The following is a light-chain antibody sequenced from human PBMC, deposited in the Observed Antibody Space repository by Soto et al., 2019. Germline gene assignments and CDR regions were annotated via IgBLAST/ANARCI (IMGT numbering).Light chain of an antibody. CDR3: HQTAANPWT. J-gene: IGKJ1*01. CDR1: QNIGVY. V-gene: IGKV1-39*01. CDR2: AAS. Sequence: DIQMTQSPSSLSASVGDRVTITCRASQNIGVYLNWYQKQPGKAPKLLIHAASSLHSGVPSTFRGSGSVTDFALTISSLQPEEFATSYCHQTAANPWTFAQGTKVEIK.